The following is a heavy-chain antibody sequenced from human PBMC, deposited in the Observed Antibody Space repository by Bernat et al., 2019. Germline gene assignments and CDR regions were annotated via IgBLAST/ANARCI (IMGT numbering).Heavy chain of an antibody. CDR1: GFTFSSYV. CDR2: ISHDGSNK. V-gene: IGHV3-30-3*01. D-gene: IGHD1-26*01. Sequence: QVQLVESGGGVVQPGRSLRLSCAASGFTFSSYVMHWVRQAPGKGLEWVTLISHDGSNKYYSDSVKGRFTISRDNSKNTLYLQMSSLRAEDTAMYYCARGRYSGSYQFNYWGQGTLVTVPS. J-gene: IGHJ4*02. CDR3: ARGRYSGSYQFNY.